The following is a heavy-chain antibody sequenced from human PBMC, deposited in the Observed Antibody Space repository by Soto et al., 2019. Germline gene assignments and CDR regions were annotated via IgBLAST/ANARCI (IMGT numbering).Heavy chain of an antibody. D-gene: IGHD3-10*01. CDR1: GFTFSSYS. CDR3: ARGSRAEVRGVIIAPLWY. V-gene: IGHV3-21*01. CDR2: ISSSSSYI. Sequence: LKISCAASGFTFSSYSMNWVRQAPGKGLEWVSSISSSSSYIYYADSVKGRFTISRDNAKNSLYLQMNSLRAEDTAVYYCARGSRAEVRGVIIAPLWYWGQGTLVTVSS. J-gene: IGHJ4*02.